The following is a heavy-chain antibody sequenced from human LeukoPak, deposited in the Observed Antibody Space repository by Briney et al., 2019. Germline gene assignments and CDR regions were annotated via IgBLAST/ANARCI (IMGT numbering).Heavy chain of an antibody. Sequence: PSETLSLTCAVSDDSIRSSAYYWGWIRQSPGKGLEWIGSIYYSGSTYYNPSLKSRVTISIDTSKNQFSLKLSSVTAADTAVYYCASEPYGSGSFLGAFDIWGQGTMVTVSS. CDR1: DDSIRSSAYY. J-gene: IGHJ3*02. CDR2: IYYSGST. V-gene: IGHV4-39*01. CDR3: ASEPYGSGSFLGAFDI. D-gene: IGHD3-10*01.